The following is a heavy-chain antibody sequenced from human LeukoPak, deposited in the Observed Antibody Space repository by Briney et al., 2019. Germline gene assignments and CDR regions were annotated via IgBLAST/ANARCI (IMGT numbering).Heavy chain of an antibody. Sequence: SETLSLTCTVSGGSISSYYWSWIRQPPGKGLEWIGYIYYSGSTNYNPSLKSRVTISVDTSKNQFSLKLSSVTAADTAVYYGARDRHDFWSGYYMYNWFDPWGQGTLVTVSS. V-gene: IGHV4-59*01. CDR3: ARDRHDFWSGYYMYNWFDP. CDR2: IYYSGST. J-gene: IGHJ5*02. CDR1: GGSISSYY. D-gene: IGHD3-3*01.